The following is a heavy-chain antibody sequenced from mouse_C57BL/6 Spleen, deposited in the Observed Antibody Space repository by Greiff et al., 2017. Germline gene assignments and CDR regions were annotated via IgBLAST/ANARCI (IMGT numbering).Heavy chain of an antibody. V-gene: IGHV1-50*01. CDR2: IDPSDSYT. J-gene: IGHJ1*03. D-gene: IGHD1-1*01. CDR1: GYTFTSYW. Sequence: QVQLQQPGAELVKPGASVKLSCKASGYTFTSYWMQWVKQRPGQGLEWIGEIDPSDSYTNYNQKFKGKATLTVDTSSSTAYMQLSSLTSGDSAVYYCASPNYYGSSSWYFDVWGTGTTVTVS. CDR3: ASPNYYGSSSWYFDV.